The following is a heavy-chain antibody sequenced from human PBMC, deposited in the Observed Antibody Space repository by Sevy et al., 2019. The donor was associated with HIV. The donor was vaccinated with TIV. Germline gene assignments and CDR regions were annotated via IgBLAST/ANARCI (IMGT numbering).Heavy chain of an antibody. D-gene: IGHD5-18*01. CDR3: ARGLGSSVETAMVTLAVDY. CDR1: GFTFSDYY. J-gene: IGHJ4*02. Sequence: GGSLRLSCAASGFTFSDYYMSWIRQAPGKGLEWVSYISSSGSTIYYADSVKGRFNISTDNAKNSLYLQMNSLRAEDTAVYYCARGLGSSVETAMVTLAVDYWGQGTLVTVSS. V-gene: IGHV3-11*01. CDR2: ISSSGSTI.